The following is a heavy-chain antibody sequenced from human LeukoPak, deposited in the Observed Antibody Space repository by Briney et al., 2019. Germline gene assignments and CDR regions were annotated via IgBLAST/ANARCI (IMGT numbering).Heavy chain of an antibody. J-gene: IGHJ6*04. V-gene: IGHV3-33*01. CDR3: ARALPRTPGYYYGMDV. Sequence: PGGSLRLSCAASGFTFRSYGMHWLRQAPGKGLEGVGVIWYDGSNKYYADSVKGRFTISRDNSKNPLYLQMNSLRAEDTAVYYCARALPRTPGYYYGMDVWGKGTTVTVSS. CDR2: IWYDGSNK. D-gene: IGHD4-23*01. CDR1: GFTFRSYG.